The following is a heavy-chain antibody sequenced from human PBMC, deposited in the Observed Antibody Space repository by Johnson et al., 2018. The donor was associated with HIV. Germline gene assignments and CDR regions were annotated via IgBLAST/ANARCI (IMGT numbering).Heavy chain of an antibody. J-gene: IGHJ3*02. CDR1: GFTFSDYY. D-gene: IGHD3-9*01. CDR3: AKDKPSAYEILTGDSGHAFDI. CDR2: ISSSGSTR. Sequence: QVQLVESGGGLVKPGGSLRLSCAASGFTFSDYYMSWIRQAPGKGLEWISYISSSGSTRYYADSVKGRFTISRDNAKNSLYLQMNSLGAEDTAVYYCAKDKPSAYEILTGDSGHAFDIWGQGTMVPVSS. V-gene: IGHV3-11*04.